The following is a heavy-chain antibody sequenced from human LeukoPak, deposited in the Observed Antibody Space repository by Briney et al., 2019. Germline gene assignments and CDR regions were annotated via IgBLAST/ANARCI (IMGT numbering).Heavy chain of an antibody. Sequence: SETLSLTCTVSGGSISSGSYYWSWIRQPAGKGLEWIGRIYTSGSTNYNPSLKSRVTISVDTSKNQFSLKLSSVTAADTAVYYCARDSTGSSWSNWYFDLWGRGTLVTVSS. CDR3: ARDSTGSSWSNWYFDL. V-gene: IGHV4-61*02. CDR1: GGSISSGSYY. CDR2: IYTSGST. J-gene: IGHJ2*01. D-gene: IGHD6-13*01.